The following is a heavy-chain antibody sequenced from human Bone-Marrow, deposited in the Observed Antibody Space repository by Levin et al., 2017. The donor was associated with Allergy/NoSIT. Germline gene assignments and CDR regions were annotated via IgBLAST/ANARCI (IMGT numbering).Heavy chain of an antibody. D-gene: IGHD2-2*01. Sequence: PGGSLRLSCAVYGGSFSGYYWSWIRQPPGKGLEWIGEINHSGSTNYNPSLKSRVTISVDTSKNQFSLKLSSVTAADTAVYYCARLQGDIVVVPAATNFYDYWGQGTLVTVSS. J-gene: IGHJ4*02. CDR1: GGSFSGYY. CDR3: ARLQGDIVVVPAATNFYDY. CDR2: INHSGST. V-gene: IGHV4-34*01.